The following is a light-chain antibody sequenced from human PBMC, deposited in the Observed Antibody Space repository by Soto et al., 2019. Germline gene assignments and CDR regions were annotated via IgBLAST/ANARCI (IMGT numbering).Light chain of an antibody. CDR2: GNS. J-gene: IGLJ1*01. V-gene: IGLV1-40*01. Sequence: QSVLTQPPSVSGAPGQRVTISCTGSSSNIGAGYDVHWYQQLPGTAPKLLIYGNSNRPSGVPDRFSASKSGTSASLAITGLQAEDEADYYCQSYDSSLSGYYVFVTGTKVTVL. CDR3: QSYDSSLSGYYV. CDR1: SSNIGAGYD.